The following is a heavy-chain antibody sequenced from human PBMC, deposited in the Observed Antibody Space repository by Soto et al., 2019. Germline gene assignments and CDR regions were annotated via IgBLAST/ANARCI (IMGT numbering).Heavy chain of an antibody. Sequence: GGSLRLSCVASGFIFENFGMSWVRQAPGKGLEWISSISGSGFKKYYADSVKGRFTISRDNSKSTVYLELNNLSAEDTAVYHCAKNQGVELVPLATVDWFDPWGQGSVVTVSS. D-gene: IGHD1-26*01. CDR1: GFIFENFG. CDR3: AKNQGVELVPLATVDWFDP. V-gene: IGHV3-23*01. J-gene: IGHJ5*02. CDR2: ISGSGFKK.